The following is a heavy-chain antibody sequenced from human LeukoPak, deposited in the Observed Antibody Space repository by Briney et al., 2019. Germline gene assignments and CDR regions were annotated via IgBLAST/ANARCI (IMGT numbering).Heavy chain of an antibody. CDR1: GGTFSSYA. D-gene: IGHD3-22*01. V-gene: IGHV1-69*13. CDR2: IIPIFGTA. CDR3: ARSRSGYYYGDY. Sequence: SVKVSCKASGGTFSSYAISWVRQAPGQGLEWMGGIIPIFGTANYAQKFQGRVTITADESTSTAYMELSSLRSEDTAVYYCARSRSGYYYGDYWGQGTLVTVSS. J-gene: IGHJ4*02.